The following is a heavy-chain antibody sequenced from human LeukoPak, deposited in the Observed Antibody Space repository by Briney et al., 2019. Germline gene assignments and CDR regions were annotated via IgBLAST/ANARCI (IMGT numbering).Heavy chain of an antibody. D-gene: IGHD3-10*01. Sequence: PSETLSLTCTVSGGSVSSGSYYWSWIRQPPGKGLEWIGYIYYRGGTNYNPSLKSRVTISVDTSKNQFSLKLNSVTAADTAVYYCARQENGSGSYLSFFYSWGQGTLVTVSS. V-gene: IGHV4-61*01. CDR1: GGSVSSGSYY. CDR2: IYYRGGT. J-gene: IGHJ4*02. CDR3: ARQENGSGSYLSFFYS.